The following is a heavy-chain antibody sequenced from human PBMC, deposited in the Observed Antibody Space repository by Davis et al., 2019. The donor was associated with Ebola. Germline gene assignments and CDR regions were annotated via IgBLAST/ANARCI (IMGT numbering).Heavy chain of an antibody. CDR1: GFTFSDYY. V-gene: IGHV3-11*01. Sequence: GESLKISCAASGFTFSDYYMSRLRQPPGKRLESVSYIISSGSTIYYADSVKVRFTISRDNAKNSLYLQMNSLRAEDTAVYYCERVGSGWYAGGNYFDYWGQGTLVTVSS. CDR2: IISSGSTI. J-gene: IGHJ4*02. D-gene: IGHD6-19*01. CDR3: ERVGSGWYAGGNYFDY.